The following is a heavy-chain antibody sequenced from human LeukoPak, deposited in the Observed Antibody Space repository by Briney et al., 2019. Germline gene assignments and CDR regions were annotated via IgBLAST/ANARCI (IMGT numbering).Heavy chain of an antibody. D-gene: IGHD2-15*01. J-gene: IGHJ5*02. CDR2: IYSGGST. CDR3: AKDQDCSGGSCYMT. V-gene: IGHV3-66*01. CDR1: GFTVSSNY. Sequence: GGSLRLSCAASGFTVSSNYMSWVRQAPGKGLEWVSVIYSGGSTYSADSVKGRFTISRDNSKNTLYLQMNSLRAEDTAVYYCAKDQDCSGGSCYMTWGQGTLVTVSS.